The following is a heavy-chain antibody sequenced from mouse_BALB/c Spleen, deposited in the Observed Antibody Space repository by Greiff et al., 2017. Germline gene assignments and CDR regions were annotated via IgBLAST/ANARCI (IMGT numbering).Heavy chain of an antibody. D-gene: IGHD3-2*01. CDR3: ARRDGSDYFDY. Sequence: EVKLVESGAELVKPGASVKLSCTASGFNIKDTYMHWVKQRPEQGLEWIGRIDPANGNTKYDPKFQGKATITADTSSNTAYLQLSSLTSEDTAVYYCARRDGSDYFDYWGQGTTLTVSS. CDR2: IDPANGNT. J-gene: IGHJ2*01. V-gene: IGHV14-3*02. CDR1: GFNIKDTY.